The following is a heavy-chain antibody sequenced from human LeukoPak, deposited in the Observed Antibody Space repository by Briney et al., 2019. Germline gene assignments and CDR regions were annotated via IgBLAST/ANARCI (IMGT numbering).Heavy chain of an antibody. CDR3: ARGQLYYDSSGFDY. D-gene: IGHD3-22*01. CDR1: GFTFSSYS. CDR2: ISSSSSYI. V-gene: IGHV3-21*01. Sequence: GGSLRLSCAASGFTFSSYSMNWVRQAPGKGLEWVSSISSSSSYIYYVDSVKDRFTISRDNAKKSVYLQMNSLRAEDTAVYYCARGQLYYDSSGFDYWGQGTLVTVSS. J-gene: IGHJ4*02.